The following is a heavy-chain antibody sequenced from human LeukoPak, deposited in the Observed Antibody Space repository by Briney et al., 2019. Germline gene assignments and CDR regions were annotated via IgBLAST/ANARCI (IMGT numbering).Heavy chain of an antibody. CDR3: AKDLFYYNDSSGTAFDI. V-gene: IGHV3-30*18. J-gene: IGHJ3*02. CDR2: ISYDGSNK. CDR1: GFTFSSYG. Sequence: GGSLRLSCAASGFTFSSYGMHWVRQAPGKGLEWVAIISYDGSNKYYADSVKGRFTISRDNSKNTLYLQMSSLRAEDTAVYYCAKDLFYYNDSSGTAFDIWGQGTMVTVSS. D-gene: IGHD3-22*01.